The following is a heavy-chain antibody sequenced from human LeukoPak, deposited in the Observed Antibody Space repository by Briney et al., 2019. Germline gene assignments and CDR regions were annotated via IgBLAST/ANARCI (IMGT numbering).Heavy chain of an antibody. V-gene: IGHV4-59*08. CDR3: AGYCSSTSCPDMQGYYYYGMDV. Sequence: SETLSLTCTVSGGSISSYYWSWIRQPPGKGLEWIGYIYYSGSTNYNPSLKSRVTISVDTSKNQFSLKLSSMTAADTAVYYCAGYCSSTSCPDMQGYYYYGMDVWGQGTTVTVSS. J-gene: IGHJ6*02. CDR2: IYYSGST. D-gene: IGHD2-2*01. CDR1: GGSISSYY.